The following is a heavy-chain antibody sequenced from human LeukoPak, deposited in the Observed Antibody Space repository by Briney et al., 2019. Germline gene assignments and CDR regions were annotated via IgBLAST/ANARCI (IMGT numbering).Heavy chain of an antibody. CDR1: GFTFSSYS. D-gene: IGHD3-22*01. Sequence: GGSLRLSCAASGFTFSSYSMNWVRQAPGKGLEWVSGFSVSDKTTYYADSVKGRFTLSRDNSKNTVYLQVDSLRSEDTAVYFCATSRITMIGDYMDFWGRGTAVTVSS. CDR2: FSVSDKTT. V-gene: IGHV3-23*01. J-gene: IGHJ6*03. CDR3: ATSRITMIGDYMDF.